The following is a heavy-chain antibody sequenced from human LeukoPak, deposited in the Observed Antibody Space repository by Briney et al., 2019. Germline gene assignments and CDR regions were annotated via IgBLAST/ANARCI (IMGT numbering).Heavy chain of an antibody. CDR3: ARDQAGSGHYADY. Sequence: GGSLRLSCAASGFTFSTYAMSWVRQAPGKGLEWVSGISGRDGSTYYADSVKGRFTISRDISKNTLYLHMNSLRAEDTAVYYCARDQAGSGHYADYWGQGTLVTVSS. CDR1: GFTFSTYA. V-gene: IGHV3-23*01. D-gene: IGHD3-10*01. CDR2: ISGRDGST. J-gene: IGHJ4*02.